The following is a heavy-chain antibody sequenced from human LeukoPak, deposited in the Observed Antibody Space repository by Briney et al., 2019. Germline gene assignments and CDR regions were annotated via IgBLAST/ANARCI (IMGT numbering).Heavy chain of an antibody. CDR2: INPSGGNT. CDR3: ARGYWLPTEYYYYYGMDV. D-gene: IGHD2-21*01. J-gene: IGHJ6*02. V-gene: IGHV1-46*01. Sequence: ASVKVSCKASGYTFTSYYMHWVRQAPGQGLEWMGIINPSGGNTGYAQKFQGRVTMTRNTSISTAYMELSSLRSEDTAVYYCARGYWLPTEYYYYYGMDVWGQGTTVTVSS. CDR1: GYTFTSYY.